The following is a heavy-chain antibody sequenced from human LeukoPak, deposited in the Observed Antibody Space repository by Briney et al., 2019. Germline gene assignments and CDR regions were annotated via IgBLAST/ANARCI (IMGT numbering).Heavy chain of an antibody. CDR1: GFTFSDYY. CDR3: ARDRPLRYFDWLLYYYGMDV. J-gene: IGHJ6*02. V-gene: IGHV3-11*01. Sequence: GGSLRLSCAASGFTFSDYYMSWIRQAPGKGLEWVSSISSSGSTIYYADSVKGRFTISRDNAKNSLYLQMNSLRAEDTAVYYCARDRPLRYFDWLLYYYGMDVWGQGTTVTVSS. D-gene: IGHD3-9*01. CDR2: ISSSGSTI.